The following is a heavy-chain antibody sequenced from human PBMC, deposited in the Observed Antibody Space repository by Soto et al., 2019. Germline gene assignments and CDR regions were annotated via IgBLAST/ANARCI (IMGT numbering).Heavy chain of an antibody. CDR1: GGSISSYC. Sequence: SETLSLTCTVSGGSISSYCWSWIRQPAWEGLEWVGYIYYSGSTNYNPSLKSRVTISVDTSKNQFSLKLGSVTAADTDVYYCARGYYDSSGSLQIDWGQGTLVTVS. D-gene: IGHD3-22*01. CDR2: IYYSGST. J-gene: IGHJ4*02. CDR3: ARGYYDSSGSLQID. V-gene: IGHV4-59*01.